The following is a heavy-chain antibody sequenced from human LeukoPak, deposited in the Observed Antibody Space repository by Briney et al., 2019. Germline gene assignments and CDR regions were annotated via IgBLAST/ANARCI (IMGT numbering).Heavy chain of an antibody. D-gene: IGHD5-24*01. CDR3: ARDRFRRDGYNYGRDGAFDI. Sequence: GGSLRLSCAASGFTLSSYAMGWVRQAPGKGLEWVSAISGSGASTYYADSVKGRFTISRDNSKNTLYLQMNSLRAEDTAVYYCARDRFRRDGYNYGRDGAFDIWGQGTMVTVSS. CDR2: ISGSGAST. V-gene: IGHV3-23*01. CDR1: GFTLSSYA. J-gene: IGHJ3*02.